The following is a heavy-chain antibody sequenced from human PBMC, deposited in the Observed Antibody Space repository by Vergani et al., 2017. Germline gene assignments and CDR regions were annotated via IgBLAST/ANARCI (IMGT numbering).Heavy chain of an antibody. V-gene: IGHV3-15*07. CDR2: IKSKTDGGTT. Sequence: EVQLVESGGGLVKPGGSLRLSCAASGFTFSNAWMNWVRQAPGKGLEWVGRIKSKTDGGTTDYAAPVKGRFTISRDNAKNTLYLQMNSLRAEDTAVYYCARATNRYDREDYWGQGTLVTVSS. CDR3: ARATNRYDREDY. J-gene: IGHJ4*02. D-gene: IGHD3-22*01. CDR1: GFTFSNAW.